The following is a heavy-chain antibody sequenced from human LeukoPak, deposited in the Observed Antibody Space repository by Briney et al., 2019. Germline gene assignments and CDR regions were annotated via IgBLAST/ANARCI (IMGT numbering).Heavy chain of an antibody. Sequence: PSETLSPTCTVSGGSISSYYWSWIRQPPGKGLEWIGYIYYSGSTNYNPSLRSRVTISVDTSKNQFSLKLSSVTAADTAAYYCARDPYLNYYDSSAPPYAFDIWGQGTMVTVSS. J-gene: IGHJ3*02. CDR1: GGSISSYY. CDR3: ARDPYLNYYDSSAPPYAFDI. D-gene: IGHD3-22*01. CDR2: IYYSGST. V-gene: IGHV4-59*01.